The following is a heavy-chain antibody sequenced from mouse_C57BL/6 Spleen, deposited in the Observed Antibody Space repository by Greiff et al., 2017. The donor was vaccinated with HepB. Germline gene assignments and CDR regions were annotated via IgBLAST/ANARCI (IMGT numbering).Heavy chain of an antibody. CDR1: GYTFTDYE. CDR3: TRGLGRYFDV. J-gene: IGHJ1*03. D-gene: IGHD3-3*01. CDR2: IDPETGGT. Sequence: QVQLKESGAELVRPGASVTLSCKASGYTFTDYEMHWVKQTPVHGVEWIGAIDPETGGTAYNQKFKGKAILTADKSSSTAYMELRSLTSEDSAVYYCTRGLGRYFDVWGTGTTVTVSS. V-gene: IGHV1-15*01.